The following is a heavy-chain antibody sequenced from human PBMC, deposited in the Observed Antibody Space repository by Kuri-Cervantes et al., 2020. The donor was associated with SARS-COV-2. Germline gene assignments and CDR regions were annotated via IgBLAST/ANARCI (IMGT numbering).Heavy chain of an antibody. V-gene: IGHV3-21*01. J-gene: IGHJ3*02. CDR3: ARDRPSNYYGSGSSLDAFDI. D-gene: IGHD3-10*01. CDR1: GISFSCAS. CDR2: ISSSSSYV. Sequence: CYAASGISFSCASMNWVRPTPGKGLEWVSSISSSSSYVYYADPVKSRFTISRDNAKNSLYLQMNSLRAEDTAVYYCARDRPSNYYGSGSSLDAFDIWGQGTMVTVSS.